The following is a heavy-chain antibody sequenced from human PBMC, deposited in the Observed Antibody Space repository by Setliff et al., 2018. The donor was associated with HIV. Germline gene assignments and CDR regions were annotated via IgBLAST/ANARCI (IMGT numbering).Heavy chain of an antibody. CDR3: VRELLGSGGTVPEVNFFDF. Sequence: SETLSLTCKVSGGSFNTRRTKWGWIRQSPGKGLEWIGSIFYFGSVTYNPSLKSRPLISIDTSKTQFSLNLRSVAAADTAVYYCVRELLGSGGTVPEVNFFDFWGQGTLVTVSS. CDR2: IFYFGSV. CDR1: GGSFNTRRTK. J-gene: IGHJ4*02. D-gene: IGHD1-26*01. V-gene: IGHV4-39*07.